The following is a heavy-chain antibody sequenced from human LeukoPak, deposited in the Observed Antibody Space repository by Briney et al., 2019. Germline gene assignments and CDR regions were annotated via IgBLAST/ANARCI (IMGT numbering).Heavy chain of an antibody. Sequence: GGSLRLSCAASGFTFSSYAMHWVRQAPGKGLEWVAVISYDGSHKYYADSVKGRFAISRDNSKNTLYLQMNSLRPEDTAVYYCASMYYYGSGSYLSRNYYFDYWGQGTLVTVSS. CDR2: ISYDGSHK. V-gene: IGHV3-30*09. D-gene: IGHD3-10*01. J-gene: IGHJ4*02. CDR1: GFTFSSYA. CDR3: ASMYYYGSGSYLSRNYYFDY.